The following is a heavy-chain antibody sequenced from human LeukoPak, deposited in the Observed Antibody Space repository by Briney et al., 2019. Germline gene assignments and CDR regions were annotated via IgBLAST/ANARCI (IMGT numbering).Heavy chain of an antibody. V-gene: IGHV4-39*01. CDR2: KYYSGST. CDR1: GGSISSSRNY. Sequence: SETLSLTCTVSGGSISSSRNYGGWIRQPPGKGLEWIGSKYYSGSTYYNPSLKNRVTISVDTSKNQFSLKLSSVTAADTAVCYCARNIAVAGRGDYMDVWGKGTTVTISS. D-gene: IGHD6-19*01. CDR3: ARNIAVAGRGDYMDV. J-gene: IGHJ6*03.